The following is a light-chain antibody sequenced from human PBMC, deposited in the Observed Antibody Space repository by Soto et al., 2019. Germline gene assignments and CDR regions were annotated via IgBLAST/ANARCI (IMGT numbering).Light chain of an antibody. V-gene: IGLV1-44*01. CDR3: AAWDDSLNALV. CDR1: SSNIGSNT. CDR2: SNN. J-gene: IGLJ2*01. Sequence: QSVLTQPPSASGTPGQRVTISCSGSSSNIGSNTVNWYQQLPGTAPKLLIYSNNQRPSGVPDRFSGSKSGTSASLAISGLQSEDDADYYCAAWDDSLNALVFGGGTKLTVL.